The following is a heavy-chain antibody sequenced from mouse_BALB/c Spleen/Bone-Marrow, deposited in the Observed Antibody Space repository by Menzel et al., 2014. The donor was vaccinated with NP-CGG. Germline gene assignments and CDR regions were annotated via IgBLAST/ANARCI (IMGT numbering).Heavy chain of an antibody. V-gene: IGHV1-4*01. D-gene: IGHD1-1*01. CDR3: ARSLRWYLDV. J-gene: IGHJ1*01. CDR1: GYTFTSYT. CDR2: INPSSGYT. Sequence: VQLVESGAELARPGASVKMSCKASGYTFTSYTMHWVKQRPGQGLEWIGYINPSSGYTNYNQKFKDKATLTADKSSSTAYMQLSSLTSEDSAVYYCARSLRWYLDVWGAGTTVTVSS.